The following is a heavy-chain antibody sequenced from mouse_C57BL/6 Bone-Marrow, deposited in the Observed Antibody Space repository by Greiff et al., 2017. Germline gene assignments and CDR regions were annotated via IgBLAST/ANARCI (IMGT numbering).Heavy chain of an antibody. J-gene: IGHJ4*01. CDR3: SSLGSSSYYYAMDY. V-gene: IGHV1-9*01. CDR1: GYTFTGYW. CDR2: ILPGSGST. Sequence: QVQLKQSGAELMKPGASVKLSCKATGYTFTGYWIEWVKQRPGHGLEWIGEILPGSGSTNYNEKFKGKVTFTADTSSNTAYMQLSSLTTEDSALYNGSSLGSSSYYYAMDYWGQGTSVTVSS. D-gene: IGHD1-1*01.